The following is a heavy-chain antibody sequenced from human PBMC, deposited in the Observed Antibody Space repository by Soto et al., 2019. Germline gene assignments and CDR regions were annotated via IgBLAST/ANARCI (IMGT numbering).Heavy chain of an antibody. D-gene: IGHD5-18*01. Sequence: GGSLRLSCAASGFTFSSYSMNWVRQAPGKGLEWVSSISSSSSYIYYADSVKGRVTIARDNAKNSLYLQMNSLGAEDTAVYYCAREVDTAMVTYYFDYWGQGTLVTVSS. V-gene: IGHV3-21*01. CDR1: GFTFSSYS. CDR2: ISSSSSYI. J-gene: IGHJ4*02. CDR3: AREVDTAMVTYYFDY.